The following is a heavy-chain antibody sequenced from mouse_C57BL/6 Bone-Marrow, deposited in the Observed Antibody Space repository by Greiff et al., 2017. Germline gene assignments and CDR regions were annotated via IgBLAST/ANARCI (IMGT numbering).Heavy chain of an antibody. D-gene: IGHD2-5*01. CDR1: GYTFTDYE. V-gene: IGHV1-15*01. J-gene: IGHJ3*01. CDR2: IDPETGGT. Sequence: VQLVESGAELVRPGASVTLSCKASGYTFTDYEMHWVKQTPVHGLEWIGAIDPETGGTAYNQKFKGKAILTADKSSSTAYMELRSLTSEDSAVYYCTRGYYSNYFAYWGQGTLVTVSA. CDR3: TRGYYSNYFAY.